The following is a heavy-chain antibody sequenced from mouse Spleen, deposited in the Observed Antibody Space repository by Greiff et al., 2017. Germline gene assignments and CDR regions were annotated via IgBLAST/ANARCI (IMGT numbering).Heavy chain of an antibody. CDR2: IYPGDGDT. V-gene: IGHV1-82*01. Sequence: QVQLKESGPELVKPGASVKISCKASGYAFSSSWMNWVKQRPGKGLEWIGRIYPGDGDTNYNGKFKGKATLTADKSSSTAYMQLSSLTSEDSAVYFCARPLLRQLGAQNYFDYWGQGTTLTVSS. CDR3: ARPLLRQLGAQNYFDY. CDR1: GYAFSSSW. D-gene: IGHD3-2*01. J-gene: IGHJ2*01.